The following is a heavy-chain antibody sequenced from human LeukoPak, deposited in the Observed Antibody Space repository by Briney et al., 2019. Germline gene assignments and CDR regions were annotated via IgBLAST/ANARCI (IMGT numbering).Heavy chain of an antibody. CDR2: ISGTSSYI. CDR1: GFTFSSCT. D-gene: IGHD3-10*01. CDR3: ARDSGPGETFSYYYGMDV. J-gene: IGHJ6*02. V-gene: IGHV3-21*06. Sequence: GGSLILSCAASGFTFSSCTMSRVRQAPGKGLEWVSSISGTSSYIFYADSVRGRFTISRDNAKNSLYLQMNSLRAEDTAVYYCARDSGPGETFSYYYGMDVWGQGTTVTVSS.